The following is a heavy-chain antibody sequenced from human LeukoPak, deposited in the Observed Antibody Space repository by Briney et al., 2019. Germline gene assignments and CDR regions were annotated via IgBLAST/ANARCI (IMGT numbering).Heavy chain of an antibody. V-gene: IGHV3-49*04. Sequence: PGGSLRLSCTASGFTFGNYAMTWVRQAPGKGLEWAGFLRSKAYGGTTDYAASVRGRFTISRDDSKSIAYLQMNSLKTEDTAVYYCSRSLCSGGSCSPIYYFDYWGQGTLVTVSS. CDR2: LRSKAYGGTT. CDR3: SRSLCSGGSCSPIYYFDY. D-gene: IGHD2-15*01. J-gene: IGHJ4*02. CDR1: GFTFGNYA.